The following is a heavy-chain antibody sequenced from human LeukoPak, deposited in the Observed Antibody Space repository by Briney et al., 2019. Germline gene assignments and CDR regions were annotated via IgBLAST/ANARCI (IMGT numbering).Heavy chain of an antibody. V-gene: IGHV3-64D*06. D-gene: IGHD5-12*01. J-gene: IGHJ4*02. CDR1: GFSFSNYA. CDR2: ISSDGVST. Sequence: PGGSLRLSCSPSGFSFSNYAMHWVRQAPGKGLQYVSAISSDGVSTYYADSVKGRFTISRDNSKNTLYLQMSSLRAEDTAVYYCVKDKYGGYDSPFDYWGQGTLVTVSS. CDR3: VKDKYGGYDSPFDY.